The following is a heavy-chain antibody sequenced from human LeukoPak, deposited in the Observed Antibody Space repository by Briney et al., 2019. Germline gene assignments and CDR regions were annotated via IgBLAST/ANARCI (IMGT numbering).Heavy chain of an antibody. CDR1: GFTFSSYG. D-gene: IGHD2-2*01. CDR2: IWYDGSNK. Sequence: GGSLRLSCAASGFTFSSYGMHWVRQAPGKGLEWVAVIWYDGSNKYYADSVKGRFTISRDNSKNTLYLQMNSLRAEDTAVYYCARHRVVCSSANCHGQYYFDHWGQGTLVTVSS. CDR3: ARHRVVCSSANCHGQYYFDH. J-gene: IGHJ4*02. V-gene: IGHV3-33*01.